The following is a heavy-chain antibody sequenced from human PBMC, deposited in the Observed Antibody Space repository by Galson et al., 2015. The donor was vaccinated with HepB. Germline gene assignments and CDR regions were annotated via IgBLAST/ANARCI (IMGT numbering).Heavy chain of an antibody. D-gene: IGHD1-26*01. J-gene: IGHJ6*02. CDR3: ARGLYSHGFYYGMDV. Sequence: SVKVSCKATGYIFTNYFMHWVRQAPGQGLEWMGRVSPIFGTANYAQKFQGRVTITADESTSTAYMELSSLRSEDTAVYYCARGLYSHGFYYGMDVWGQGTTVTVSS. CDR1: GYIFTNYF. V-gene: IGHV1-69*13. CDR2: VSPIFGTA.